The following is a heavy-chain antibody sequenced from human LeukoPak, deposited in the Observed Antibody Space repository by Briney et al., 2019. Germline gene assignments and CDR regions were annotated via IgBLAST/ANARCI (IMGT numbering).Heavy chain of an antibody. D-gene: IGHD5-18*01. J-gene: IGHJ4*02. CDR2: ISWNSGSI. V-gene: IGHV3-9*01. CDR1: GFTFDDYA. Sequence: PGRSLRLSCAASGFTFDDYAMHWVRQAPGKGLEWVSGISWNSGSIGYADSVKGRFTISRDNAKNSLYLQMNSLRAEDTAVYYCARDAGYGYDRFDYWGQGTQVTVSS. CDR3: ARDAGYGYDRFDY.